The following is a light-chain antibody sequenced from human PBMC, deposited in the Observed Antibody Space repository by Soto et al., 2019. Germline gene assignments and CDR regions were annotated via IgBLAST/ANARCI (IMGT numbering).Light chain of an antibody. J-gene: IGLJ2*01. CDR3: SSYTSSSTLVV. CDR2: DVR. V-gene: IGLV2-14*01. Sequence: QSALTQPASVSGSPGQSITISCTGTSSDVGGYNYVSWYQQHPGKAPTLMIYDVRNRSSGVSNRFSGSKSGNTASLTISGFQAEDEADYYCSSYTSSSTLVVFGGGTKLTVL. CDR1: SSDVGGYNY.